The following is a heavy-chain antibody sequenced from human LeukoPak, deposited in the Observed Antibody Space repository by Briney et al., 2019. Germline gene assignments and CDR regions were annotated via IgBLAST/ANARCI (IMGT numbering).Heavy chain of an antibody. CDR1: GFTFDDYG. V-gene: IGHV3-20*04. J-gene: IGHJ5*02. Sequence: GGSLRLSCAASGFTFDDYGMSWVRQAPGKGLEWVSGINWNGGSTGYADSVKGRFTISRDNAKNSLYLQMNSLRAEDTALYYCARDREEQWLARWFDPWGQGTLVTAYS. D-gene: IGHD6-19*01. CDR3: ARDREEQWLARWFDP. CDR2: INWNGGST.